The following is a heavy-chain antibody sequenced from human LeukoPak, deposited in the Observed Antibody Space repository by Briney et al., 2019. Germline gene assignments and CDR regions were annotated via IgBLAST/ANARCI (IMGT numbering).Heavy chain of an antibody. Sequence: PGGSLRLSCAASGFTFSSYSMSWVRQAPGKGLKWIAYISSGSTSIYYADSVRGRFTISRDNAKNSLYLQMNSLRDEDTAVYYCARDSLHDYWGQGTLVTVSS. V-gene: IGHV3-48*02. CDR2: ISSGSTSI. CDR3: ARDSLHDY. CDR1: GFTFSSYS. J-gene: IGHJ4*02. D-gene: IGHD4-11*01.